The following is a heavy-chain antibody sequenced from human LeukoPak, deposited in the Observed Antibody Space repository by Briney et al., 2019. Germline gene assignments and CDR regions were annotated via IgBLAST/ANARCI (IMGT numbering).Heavy chain of an antibody. J-gene: IGHJ3*02. D-gene: IGHD2-21*02. CDR1: GFTFSSYA. Sequence: GGSLRLSCAASGFTFSSYAMHWVRQAPGKGLEWVAVISYDGSNKYYADSVKGRFTISRDNSKNTLYLQMNSLRAEDTAVYYCAREIYCGGDCYPDAFDIWGQGTMVTVSS. CDR3: AREIYCGGDCYPDAFDI. V-gene: IGHV3-30*04. CDR2: ISYDGSNK.